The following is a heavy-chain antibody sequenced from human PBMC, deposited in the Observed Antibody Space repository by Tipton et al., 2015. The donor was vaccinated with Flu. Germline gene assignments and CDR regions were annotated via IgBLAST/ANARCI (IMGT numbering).Heavy chain of an antibody. J-gene: IGHJ3*02. CDR1: GGSISSGDYY. Sequence: LRLSCTVSGGSISSGDYYWSWIRQPPGKGLEWIGYIYYSGSTYYNPSLKSRVTISVDTSKNQFSLKLSSVIAADTAVYYCARSITRDAFDIWGQGTMVTVSS. CDR2: IYYSGST. V-gene: IGHV4-30-4*01. D-gene: IGHD2-2*01. CDR3: ARSITRDAFDI.